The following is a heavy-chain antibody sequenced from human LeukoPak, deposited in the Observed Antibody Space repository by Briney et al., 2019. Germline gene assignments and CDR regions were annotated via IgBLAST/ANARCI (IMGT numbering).Heavy chain of an antibody. CDR1: GFTFSSYA. V-gene: IGHV3-23*01. Sequence: KPGGSLRLSCAASGFTFSSYAMSWVRQAPGKGLGWVSSISSSGGSTYYADSVKGRFTIFRDNSKNTLYLQMKSLRAEDTAVYYCAKATGTLGNWGQGTLVTVSS. CDR3: AKATGTLGN. D-gene: IGHD1-1*01. CDR2: ISSSGGST. J-gene: IGHJ4*02.